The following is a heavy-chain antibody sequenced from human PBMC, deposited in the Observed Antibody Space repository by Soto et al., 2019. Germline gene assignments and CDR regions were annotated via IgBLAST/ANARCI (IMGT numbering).Heavy chain of an antibody. J-gene: IGHJ5*02. D-gene: IGHD3-3*01. V-gene: IGHV4-59*01. CDR1: GGSISSYY. CDR3: ARGLGLNQYYDFWSGYSWFDP. Sequence: SETLSLTYTVSGGSISSYYWSWIRQPPGKGLEWIGYIYYSGSTNYNPSLKSRVTISVDTSKNQFSLKLSSVTAADTAVYYCARGLGLNQYYDFWSGYSWFDPWGQGTLVTVSS. CDR2: IYYSGST.